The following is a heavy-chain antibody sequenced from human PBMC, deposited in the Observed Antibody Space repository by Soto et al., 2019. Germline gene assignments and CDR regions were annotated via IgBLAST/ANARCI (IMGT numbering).Heavy chain of an antibody. CDR1: AGSFSGYY. CDR3: ASGFTFDL. CDR2: INHSGNT. J-gene: IGHJ2*01. V-gene: IGHV4-34*02. Sequence: QVQLQQWGAGLLKPSETLSLTCAVYAGSFSGYYWSWIRQPPGKGLEWIGEINHSGNTNYNPSLKSRVTISVDTSKTQFSLNLISVTAADTALYYCASGFTFDLWGRGTLVTVSS.